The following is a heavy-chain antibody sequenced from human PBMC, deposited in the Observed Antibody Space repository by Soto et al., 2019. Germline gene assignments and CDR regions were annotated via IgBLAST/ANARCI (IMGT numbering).Heavy chain of an antibody. CDR2: IYWDDDK. Sequence: QITLKESGPSLVNPTQSLTLTCSFSGFSLTTTEVAVGWIRQPPGKALEWLAIIYWDDDKRYSPSLNSSLTITKDTATIQVVLTTTKVHPEDTPTYFCAHSGPRATAGFDYWGQGILVTVS. V-gene: IGHV2-5*02. J-gene: IGHJ4*02. CDR1: GFSLTTTEVA. CDR3: AHSGPRATAGFDY. D-gene: IGHD5-18*01.